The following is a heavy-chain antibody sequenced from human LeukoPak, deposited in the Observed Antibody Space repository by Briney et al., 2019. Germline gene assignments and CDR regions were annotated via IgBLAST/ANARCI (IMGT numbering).Heavy chain of an antibody. CDR1: GYTFTSYY. D-gene: IGHD3-22*01. CDR3: ARTYYDSSGYHYFDY. V-gene: IGHV1-46*01. CDR2: INPSGGST. Sequence: ASVKVSCKASGYTFTSYYMHWVRQAPGQGLEWMGIINPSGGSTSYAQKFQGRVTMTRDTSTSTVYMELSSPRSEDTAVYYCARTYYDSSGYHYFDYWGQGTLVTVSS. J-gene: IGHJ4*02.